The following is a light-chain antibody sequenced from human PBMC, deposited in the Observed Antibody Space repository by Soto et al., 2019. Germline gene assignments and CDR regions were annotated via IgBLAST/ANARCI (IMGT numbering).Light chain of an antibody. J-gene: IGLJ1*01. CDR3: FSYTSYSPYV. Sequence: QSVLTQPASVSGSPGQSITISCTGTGSDFGGYNFVSWYQHRPGKAPKLMIYAVSNRPSGVSNRFSGSKSGNTASLTISGLQAEDEADYYCFSYTSYSPYVFGTGTKVTVL. V-gene: IGLV2-14*01. CDR1: GSDFGGYNF. CDR2: AVS.